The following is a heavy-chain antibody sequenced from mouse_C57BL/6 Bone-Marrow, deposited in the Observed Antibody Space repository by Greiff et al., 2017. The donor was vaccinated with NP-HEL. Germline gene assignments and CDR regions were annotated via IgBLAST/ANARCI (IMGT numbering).Heavy chain of an antibody. CDR3: APYYYGSSFYYFDY. V-gene: IGHV1-81*01. CDR1: GYTFTSYG. Sequence: QVHVNQSGAELARPGASVKLSCKASGYTFTSYGISWVKQRTGQGLEWIGELYPRSGTTYYNEKFKGKATLTADKSSSTAYMELRSLTSEDSAVYFCAPYYYGSSFYYFDYWGQGTTLTVSS. J-gene: IGHJ2*01. D-gene: IGHD1-1*01. CDR2: LYPRSGTT.